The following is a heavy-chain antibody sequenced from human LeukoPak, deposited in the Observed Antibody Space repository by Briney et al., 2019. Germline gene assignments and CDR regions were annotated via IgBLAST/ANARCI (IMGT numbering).Heavy chain of an antibody. D-gene: IGHD6-19*01. Sequence: PGGSLRLSCAASGFTFTSIWMSWVRQAPGKGLEWVANINQDGSEKGYVDSVKGRFTISRDNAKNSLYLQMNSLRAEDTAVYYCARDVGSGWFDYWGQGTLVTVSP. J-gene: IGHJ4*02. CDR2: INQDGSEK. CDR1: GFTFTSIW. V-gene: IGHV3-7*01. CDR3: ARDVGSGWFDY.